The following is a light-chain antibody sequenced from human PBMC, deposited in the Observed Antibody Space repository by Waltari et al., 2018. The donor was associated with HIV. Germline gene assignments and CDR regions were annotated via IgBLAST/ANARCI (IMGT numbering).Light chain of an antibody. J-gene: IGKJ1*01. CDR2: KTS. V-gene: IGKV1-5*03. CDR1: ENIIGW. Sequence: DIQMTQSPSTLSAFVGDRVTITGRASENIIGWLAWYQQKPGKAPKLLIYKTSTLESGVPLRFSGSASGTEFTLTISSLQPEDFATYYCQQYKSYSPWTFGQGTKVDVK. CDR3: QQYKSYSPWT.